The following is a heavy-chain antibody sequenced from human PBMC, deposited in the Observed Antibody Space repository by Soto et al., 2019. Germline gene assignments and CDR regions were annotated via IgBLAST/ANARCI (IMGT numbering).Heavy chain of an antibody. V-gene: IGHV3-21*01. J-gene: IGHJ6*02. D-gene: IGHD6-6*01. Sequence: GGSLRLSCAASGFTFSSYSMNWVRQAPGKGLEWVSSISSSSSYIYYADSVKGRFTISRDNAKNSLYLQMNSLRAEDTAVYYCARKKRLAARPGYYYYVMDFWGQGSTVTGSS. CDR1: GFTFSSYS. CDR3: ARKKRLAARPGYYYYVMDF. CDR2: ISSSSSYI.